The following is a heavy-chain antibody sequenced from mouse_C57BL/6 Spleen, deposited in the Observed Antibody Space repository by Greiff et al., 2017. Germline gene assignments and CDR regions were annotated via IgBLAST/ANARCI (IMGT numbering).Heavy chain of an antibody. CDR3: ARNPSYYGSSYGYFDV. Sequence: QVHVKQSGAELMKPGASVKLSCKATGYTFTGYWIEWVKQRPGHGLEWIGENLPGSGSTNYNEQFKGKATFTADNLPNTAYMQLSSLTTEDSAIYYCARNPSYYGSSYGYFDVWGTGTTVTVAS. CDR2: NLPGSGST. V-gene: IGHV1-9*01. D-gene: IGHD1-1*01. CDR1: GYTFTGYW. J-gene: IGHJ1*03.